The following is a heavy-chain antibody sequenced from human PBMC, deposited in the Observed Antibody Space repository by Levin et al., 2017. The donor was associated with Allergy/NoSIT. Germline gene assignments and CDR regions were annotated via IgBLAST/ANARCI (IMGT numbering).Heavy chain of an antibody. D-gene: IGHD6-6*01. CDR3: ARGLTGRELVPTTAFDI. J-gene: IGHJ3*02. CDR2: IIPILGIA. CDR1: GGTFSSYP. Sequence: ASVKVSCKASGGTFSSYPISWVRQAPGQGLEWMGRIIPILGIANYAQKFQGRVTITADKSTSTAYMELSSLRSEDTAVYYCARGLTGRELVPTTAFDIWGQGTMVTVSS. V-gene: IGHV1-69*04.